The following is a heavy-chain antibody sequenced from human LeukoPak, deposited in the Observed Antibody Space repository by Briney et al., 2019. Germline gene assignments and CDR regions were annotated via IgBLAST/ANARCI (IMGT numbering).Heavy chain of an antibody. D-gene: IGHD2-8*02. CDR3: AQETPGHHPFDY. CDR2: SGTSGDT. J-gene: IGHJ4*02. V-gene: IGHV3-23*01. CDR1: GFTFSSYA. Sequence: GGSLRLSCAASGFTFSSYALNWVRQAPGKGLEWVSASGTSGDTYYGDSVKGRFTISRDNAKNTVYLQMSSLRVEDTAVYYCAQETPGHHPFDYWGQGILVTVSS.